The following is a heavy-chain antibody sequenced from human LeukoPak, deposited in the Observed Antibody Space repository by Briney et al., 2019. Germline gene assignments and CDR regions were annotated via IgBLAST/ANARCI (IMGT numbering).Heavy chain of an antibody. D-gene: IGHD6-19*01. J-gene: IGHJ4*03. CDR2: ISSDDKT. CDR3: AREFRGFDDSGFFYEGCFDS. CDR1: EFTLSTNY. Sequence: GSLRLSCVASEFTLSTNYMSWVRQAPGDLLEWVSLISSDDKTYYADSVKGRFIISRDNSRNTQYLQMTSLRVDGSAAYYCAREFRGFDDSGFFYEGCFDSWGQGALVAVSS. V-gene: IGHV3-66*01.